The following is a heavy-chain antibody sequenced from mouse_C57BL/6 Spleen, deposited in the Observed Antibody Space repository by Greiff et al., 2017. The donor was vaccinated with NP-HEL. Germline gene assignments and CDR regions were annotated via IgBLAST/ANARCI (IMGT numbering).Heavy chain of an antibody. CDR2: IYPGDGDT. D-gene: IGHD2-12*01. V-gene: IGHV1-82*01. Sequence: QVQLQQSGPELVKPGASVKISCKASGYAFSSSWMNWVKQRPGKGLEWIGRIYPGDGDTNYNGKFKGKATLTADKSSSTAYVQLSSLTSEGSAVYFCAYSFYYAMDDWGHGTSVTVSS. CDR3: AYSFYYAMDD. CDR1: GYAFSSSW. J-gene: IGHJ4*01.